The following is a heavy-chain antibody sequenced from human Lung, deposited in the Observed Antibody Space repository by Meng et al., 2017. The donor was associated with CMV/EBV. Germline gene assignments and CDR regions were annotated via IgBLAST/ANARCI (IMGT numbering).Heavy chain of an antibody. Sequence: SVXVSXKASGCTFSTYVFSWVRQAPGQGLEWLGGIIPMFGTTNYAQKFHGRLTIKADDSTRTAYMDLSSLTSEDTAVYYCARHAEDYYDSRDFSPYAHWXHGTLVTVSS. D-gene: IGHD3-22*01. CDR1: GCTFSTYV. CDR3: ARHAEDYYDSRDFSPYAH. V-gene: IGHV1-69*13. CDR2: IIPMFGTT. J-gene: IGHJ4*01.